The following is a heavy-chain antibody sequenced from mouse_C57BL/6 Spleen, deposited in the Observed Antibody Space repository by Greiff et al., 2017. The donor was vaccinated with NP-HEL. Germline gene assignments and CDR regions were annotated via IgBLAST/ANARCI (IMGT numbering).Heavy chain of an antibody. CDR2: IWGDGST. Sequence: VQLVESGPGLVAPSQSLSITCTVSGFSLTSYGVSWVRQPPGKGLEWLGVIWGDGSTNYHSALISRLSISKDNSKSQVFLKLNSLQTDDTATYYCAQTGGLRRGTWFAYWGQGTLVTVSA. CDR1: GFSLTSYG. J-gene: IGHJ3*01. V-gene: IGHV2-3*01. D-gene: IGHD2-4*01. CDR3: AQTGGLRRGTWFAY.